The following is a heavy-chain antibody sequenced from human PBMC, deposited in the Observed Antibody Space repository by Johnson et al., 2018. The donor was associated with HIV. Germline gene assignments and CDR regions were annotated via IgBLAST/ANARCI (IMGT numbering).Heavy chain of an antibody. D-gene: IGHD6-13*01. CDR3: ARGVPIAAAGHDAFDI. CDR1: RFTFSSYA. V-gene: IGHV3-23*04. CDR2: ISGSGGST. J-gene: IGHJ3*02. Sequence: VQLVESGGGLVQPGGSLRLSCAASRFTFSSYAMSWVRQAPGKGLEWVSAISGSGGSTYYADSVKGRFTISRDNSKNTLYLQMNSLRAEDTAVYYCARGVPIAAAGHDAFDIWGQGTMVTVSS.